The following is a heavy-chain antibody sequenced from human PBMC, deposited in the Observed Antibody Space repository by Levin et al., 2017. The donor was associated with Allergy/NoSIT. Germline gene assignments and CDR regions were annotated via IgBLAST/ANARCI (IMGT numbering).Heavy chain of an antibody. V-gene: IGHV5-51*01. CDR1: GYSFTTYW. Sequence: GESLKISCKGSGYSFTTYWIGWVRQMPGKGLEWMGVINPGDSNTRYSPSFQGQVTISADKSISTAYLQWSSLKATDTAMYYCARPGGFTSWDSWVSFDDWGQGSLVTVSS. CDR3: ARPGGFTSWDSWVSFDD. J-gene: IGHJ4*02. CDR2: INPGDSNT. D-gene: IGHD2-2*01.